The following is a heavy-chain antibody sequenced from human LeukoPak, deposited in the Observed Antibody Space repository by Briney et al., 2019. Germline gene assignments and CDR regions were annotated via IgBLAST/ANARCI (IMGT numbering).Heavy chain of an antibody. J-gene: IGHJ6*03. CDR1: GGTFSSYA. D-gene: IGHD6-13*01. CDR3: ASAAAAGTGDYYYYYYMDV. Sequence: GASVKVSCKASGGTFSSYAISWVRQAPGQGLEWMGRIIPIFGTANYAQKFQGRVTITTDESTSTAYMELSSLRSEDTAVYYCASAAAAGTGDYYYYYYMDVWGKGTTVTVSS. CDR2: IIPIFGTA. V-gene: IGHV1-69*05.